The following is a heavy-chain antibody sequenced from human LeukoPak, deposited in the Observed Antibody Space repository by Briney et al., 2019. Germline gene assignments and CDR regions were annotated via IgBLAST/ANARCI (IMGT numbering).Heavy chain of an antibody. CDR2: ISSSSSYI. Sequence: GGSLRLSCAASGFTFSSYSMTWVRQAPGKGLEWVSSISSSSSYIYYADSVKGRFTISRDNAKNSLYLQMNSLRAEDTAVYYCARDSGTRGYSYGLYYFDYWGQGTLVTVSS. D-gene: IGHD5-18*01. V-gene: IGHV3-21*01. CDR1: GFTFSSYS. J-gene: IGHJ4*02. CDR3: ARDSGTRGYSYGLYYFDY.